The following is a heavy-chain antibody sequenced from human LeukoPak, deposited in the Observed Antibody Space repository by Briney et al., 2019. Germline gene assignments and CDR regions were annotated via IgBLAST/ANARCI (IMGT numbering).Heavy chain of an antibody. Sequence: ASVKVSCKASGGTFSSYAISWVRPAPGQGLEWMGRIIPILGIANYAQKFQGRVTITADKSTSTAYMELSSLRSEDTAVYYCARGYSSTLGGYWGQGTLVTVSS. J-gene: IGHJ4*02. CDR3: ARGYSSTLGGY. CDR1: GGTFSSYA. V-gene: IGHV1-69*04. CDR2: IIPILGIA. D-gene: IGHD6-13*01.